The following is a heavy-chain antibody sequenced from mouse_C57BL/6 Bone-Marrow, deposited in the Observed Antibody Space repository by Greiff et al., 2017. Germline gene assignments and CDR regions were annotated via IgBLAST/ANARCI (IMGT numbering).Heavy chain of an antibody. CDR2: IDPSDSYT. J-gene: IGHJ2*01. Sequence: QVQLQQPGAELVMPGASVKLSCKASGYTFTSYWMHWVKQRPGQGLEWIGEIDPSDSYTNYNQKFKGKSTLTVDKSSSTAYMQLSSLTSEDSAVYYCAREEITTVVSYYFDYWGQGTTLTGSS. CDR3: AREEITTVVSYYFDY. CDR1: GYTFTSYW. V-gene: IGHV1-69*01. D-gene: IGHD1-1*01.